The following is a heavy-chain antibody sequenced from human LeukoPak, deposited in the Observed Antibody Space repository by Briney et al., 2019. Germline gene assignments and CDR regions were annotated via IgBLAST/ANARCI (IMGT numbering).Heavy chain of an antibody. CDR3: ARDLSLGRHDDGEPFDY. Sequence: ASVKVSCKTSGCTFTNHGISWVRQAPGQGLEWMGWISGYNGNTNYVKKFRGRVTMTTDTSTSTAYMELRSLSSDDTALYYCARDLSLGRHDDGEPFDYWGQGTLVTVSS. CDR2: ISGYNGNT. J-gene: IGHJ4*02. D-gene: IGHD4-17*01. V-gene: IGHV1-18*01. CDR1: GCTFTNHG.